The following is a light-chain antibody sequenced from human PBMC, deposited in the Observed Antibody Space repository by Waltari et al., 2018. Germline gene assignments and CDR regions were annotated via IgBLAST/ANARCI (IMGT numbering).Light chain of an antibody. CDR2: RNN. CDR1: RHNVGNQG. J-gene: IGLJ3*02. V-gene: IGLV10-54*01. CDR3: SAWDSSLSAWV. Sequence: QAGLPQPPPVYKGLSQTATLTCTGNRHNVGNQGAAWLQQHQGHTPKLQSNRNNNRPSGISERLSAPRSGNTASLTITGLQPEDEADYYCSAWDSSLSAWVFGGGTKLTVL.